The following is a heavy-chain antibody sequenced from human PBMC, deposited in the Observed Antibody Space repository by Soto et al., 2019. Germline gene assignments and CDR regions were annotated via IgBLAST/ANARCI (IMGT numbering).Heavy chain of an antibody. V-gene: IGHV3-30*18. CDR3: AKDLGYCSGGSCYSEGYFDY. CDR2: VSYDGSNK. Sequence: QVQLVESGGGVVQPGRSLRLSCAASGFTFSSYGMHWVRQAPGKGLEWVALVSYDGSNKNYADSVKGRFAISRDNSKNTLYLQMNKLRAEDTAVYYCAKDLGYCSGGSCYSEGYFDYWDQGTLVTVSS. CDR1: GFTFSSYG. D-gene: IGHD2-15*01. J-gene: IGHJ4*02.